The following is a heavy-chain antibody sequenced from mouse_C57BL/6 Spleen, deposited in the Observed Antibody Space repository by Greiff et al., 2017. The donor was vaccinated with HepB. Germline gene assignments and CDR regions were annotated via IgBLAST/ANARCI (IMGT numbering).Heavy chain of an antibody. D-gene: IGHD1-1*01. V-gene: IGHV1-54*01. CDR2: INPGSGGT. J-gene: IGHJ3*01. CDR1: GYAFTNYL. CDR3: ARIRSTTEGPAWFAY. Sequence: VQLQQSGAELVRPGTSVKVSCKASGYAFTNYLIEWVKQRPGQGLEWIGVINPGSGGTNYNEKFKGKATLTADKSSSTAYMQLSSLTSEDSAVYFCARIRSTTEGPAWFAYWGQGTLVTVSA.